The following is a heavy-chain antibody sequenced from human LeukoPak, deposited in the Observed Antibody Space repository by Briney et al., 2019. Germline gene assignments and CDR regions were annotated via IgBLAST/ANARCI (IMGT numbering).Heavy chain of an antibody. Sequence: GGSLRLSCAASGFAFSVYAMSWLRQPPGKGLGWVSTINANSGTTSYAASVRGRFTISRDNSKNTLYLQLNTLRADDTATYYCARDRGSPYYYDYWGQGTLVTVSS. J-gene: IGHJ4*02. CDR3: ARDRGSPYYYDY. V-gene: IGHV3-23*01. CDR1: GFAFSVYA. D-gene: IGHD3-16*01. CDR2: INANSGTT.